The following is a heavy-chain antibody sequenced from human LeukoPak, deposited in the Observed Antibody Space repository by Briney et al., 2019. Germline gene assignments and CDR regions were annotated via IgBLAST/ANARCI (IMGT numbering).Heavy chain of an antibody. D-gene: IGHD3-9*01. CDR2: ISSSSSYL. Sequence: GGSLRLSCAASGFTFSSYGMHWVRQAPGKGLEWVSSISSSSSYLYYADSVKGRFTISRANAKNSLYLEMNSLRAEDTAVYHCARGADYDILTGYMDVWGKGTTVTVSS. CDR3: ARGADYDILTGYMDV. CDR1: GFTFSSYG. J-gene: IGHJ6*03. V-gene: IGHV3-21*01.